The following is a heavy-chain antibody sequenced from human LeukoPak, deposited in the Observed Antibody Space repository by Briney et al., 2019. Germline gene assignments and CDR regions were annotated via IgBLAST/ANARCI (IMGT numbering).Heavy chain of an antibody. CDR1: GYSISSGYY. CDR3: VRLEGSGFPQSDS. Sequence: TSSETLSLTCTVSGYSISSGYYWGWIRQPPGRGLEWIGSIYHSEGASYNPSLRSRVIISVDTSKNQFSLKLSSVTAADTAVYYCVRLEGSGFPQSDSWGRGALVTVSS. V-gene: IGHV4-38-2*02. J-gene: IGHJ5*01. D-gene: IGHD3-3*01. CDR2: IYHSEGA.